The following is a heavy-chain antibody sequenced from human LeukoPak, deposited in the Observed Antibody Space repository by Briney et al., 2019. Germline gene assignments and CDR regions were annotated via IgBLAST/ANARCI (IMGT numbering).Heavy chain of an antibody. J-gene: IGHJ4*02. CDR1: GFTFSSYT. D-gene: IGHD3-22*01. CDR2: ISSTSTYT. CDR3: AREYYYDSSGSCSFDY. Sequence: PGGSLRLSCAASGFTFSSYTMSWVRQAPGKGLEWVSSISSTSTYTYYADSVKGRFTISRDNAKNSLYLQMNSLRAEDTAVYYCAREYYYDSSGSCSFDYWGQGTLVTVSS. V-gene: IGHV3-21*01.